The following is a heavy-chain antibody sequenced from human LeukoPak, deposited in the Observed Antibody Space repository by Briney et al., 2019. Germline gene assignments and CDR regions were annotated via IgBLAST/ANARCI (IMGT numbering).Heavy chain of an antibody. CDR2: VSGYNGDT. J-gene: IGHJ4*02. CDR3: AKDIHPGLDSGASCCFDY. CDR1: GYTFSRHG. D-gene: IGHD3-22*01. Sequence: GASVKVSCKTSGYTFSRHGITWVRQAPGQGPEWMGWVSGYNGDTNYAKSVRGRVTMTTDTSKNTAYMELRSLRSDDTAVYYCAKDIHPGLDSGASCCFDYWGQGTPVTVSS. V-gene: IGHV1-18*01.